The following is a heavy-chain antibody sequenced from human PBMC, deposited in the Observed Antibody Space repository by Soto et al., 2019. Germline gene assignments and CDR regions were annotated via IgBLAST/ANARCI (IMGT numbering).Heavy chain of an antibody. Sequence: GGSLRLSCEASDFPFSDYGVTCVRQPPGKGLEWVSYINSDGSTTNYADSVKGRFTISRDNAKNTVYLQITSLTAEDTAVYYCARDRSYTTDYWGQGTMSTV. CDR2: INSDGSTT. J-gene: IGHJ4*02. V-gene: IGHV3-74*01. CDR1: DFPFSDYG. CDR3: ARDRSYTTDY. D-gene: IGHD1-26*01.